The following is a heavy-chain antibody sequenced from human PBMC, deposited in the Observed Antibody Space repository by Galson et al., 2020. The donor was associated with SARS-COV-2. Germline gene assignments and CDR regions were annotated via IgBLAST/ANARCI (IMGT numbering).Heavy chain of an antibody. CDR1: GASISSGDYY. Sequence: SETLSLTCTVSGASISSGDYYWNWIRQTPGKGLEWIGYMYHSGNTYYNPSLKGRITISVDTSKNQFSLTLTSVTAADTAVYYCARANFGSTYYYYMNVWGKGTTVTVSS. CDR3: ARANFGSTYYYYMNV. V-gene: IGHV4-30-4*01. J-gene: IGHJ6*03. D-gene: IGHD3-10*01. CDR2: MYHSGNT.